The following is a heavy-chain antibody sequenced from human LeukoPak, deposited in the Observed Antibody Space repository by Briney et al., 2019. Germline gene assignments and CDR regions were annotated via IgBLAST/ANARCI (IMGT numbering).Heavy chain of an antibody. V-gene: IGHV1-46*01. J-gene: IGHJ4*02. CDR2: INPSGGST. D-gene: IGHD3-3*01. Sequence: ASAKVSCKASGYTFTSYYMHWVRQAPGQGLEWMGIINPSGGSTSYAQKFQGRVTMTRDTSTSTVYMEVSSLRSEDTAVYYCARGTANFWSGYSSHFDYWGQGTLVTVSS. CDR3: ARGTANFWSGYSSHFDY. CDR1: GYTFTSYY.